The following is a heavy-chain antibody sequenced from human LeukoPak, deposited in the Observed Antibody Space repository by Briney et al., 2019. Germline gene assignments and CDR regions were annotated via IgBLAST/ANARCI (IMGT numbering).Heavy chain of an antibody. Sequence: GGSLRLSCTASGFTVSNNYMNWVRQAPGKGLEWVSLIYSGGSTQYADSVKGRFTISRDNSKNTLYLRMNSLRVEDTAVYYCARDPPGIAASVSGGWGQGTLVTVSS. CDR3: ARDPPGIAASVSGG. J-gene: IGHJ4*02. D-gene: IGHD6-13*01. CDR1: GFTVSNNY. CDR2: IYSGGST. V-gene: IGHV3-53*01.